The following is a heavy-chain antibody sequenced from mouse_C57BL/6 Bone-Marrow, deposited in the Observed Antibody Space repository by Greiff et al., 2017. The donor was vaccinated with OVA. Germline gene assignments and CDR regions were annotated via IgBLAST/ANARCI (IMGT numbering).Heavy chain of an antibody. CDR2: ISSGGDYI. D-gene: IGHD2-10*01. J-gene: IGHJ4*01. V-gene: IGHV5-9-1*02. Sequence: EVKLMEPGEGLVKPGGSLKLSCAASGFTFSSYAMSWVRQTPEKRLEWVAYISSGGDYIYYADTVKGRFTIPRDNARNTLYLQMSSLKSEDTAMYYCTRDVAYYCNRYTMGYWGQGTSVTVSS. CDR3: TRDVAYYCNRYTMGY. CDR1: GFTFSSYA.